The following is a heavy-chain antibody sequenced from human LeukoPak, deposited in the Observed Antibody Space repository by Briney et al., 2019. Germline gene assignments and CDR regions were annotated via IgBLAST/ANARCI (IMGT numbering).Heavy chain of an antibody. D-gene: IGHD3-22*01. V-gene: IGHV3-30*04. J-gene: IGHJ4*02. CDR2: ISYDGSNK. CDR1: GFTFSSYA. CDR3: ARVPYKYYYDSSGYLAN. Sequence: GGSLRLSCAASGFTFSSYAMHWVRQAPGKGLEWVAVISYDGSNKYYADSVKGRFTISRDNSKNTLYLQMNSLRAEDTAVYYCARVPYKYYYDSSGYLANWGQGTLVTVSS.